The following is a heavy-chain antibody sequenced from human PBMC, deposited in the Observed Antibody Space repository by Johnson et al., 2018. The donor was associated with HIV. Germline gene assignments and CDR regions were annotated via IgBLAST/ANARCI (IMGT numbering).Heavy chain of an antibody. D-gene: IGHD2-15*01. CDR3: ARVGILRRRGAFDI. CDR2: IKQDGSEK. J-gene: IGHJ3*02. V-gene: IGHV3-7*05. CDR1: GFTFSSYW. Sequence: VQLVESGGGLVQPGWSLRLSCAASGFTFSSYWMSWVRQAPGKGLEWVANIKQDGSEKYYVDSVKVRFTISRDNAKNSLYLQMNSLRAEDTAVYYCARVGILRRRGAFDIWGQGTMVTVSS.